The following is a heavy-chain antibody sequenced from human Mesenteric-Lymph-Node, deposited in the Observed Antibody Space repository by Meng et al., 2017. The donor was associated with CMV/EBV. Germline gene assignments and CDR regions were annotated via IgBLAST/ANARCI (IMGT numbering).Heavy chain of an antibody. J-gene: IGHJ6*02. CDR1: GFTFSNYW. Sequence: GGSLRLSCAASGFTFSNYWMHWVRQAPGKGLVWVSRLNGDGSQTRYADSVRGRFTISRDNAKNTLYLQMNSLRAEDTAVYYCARDGPPPYYDFWSGYYKGGLDYYYGMDVWGQGTTDTVSS. CDR3: ARDGPPPYYDFWSGYYKGGLDYYYGMDV. V-gene: IGHV3-74*01. D-gene: IGHD3-3*01. CDR2: LNGDGSQT.